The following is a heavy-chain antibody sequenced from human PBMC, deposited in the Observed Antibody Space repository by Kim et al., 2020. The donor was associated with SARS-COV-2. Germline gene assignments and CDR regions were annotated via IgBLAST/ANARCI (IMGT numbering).Heavy chain of an antibody. J-gene: IGHJ3*02. Sequence: ASVKVSCKASGYTFTGYYMHWVRQAPGQGLEWMGWINPNSGGTNYAQKFRGWVTLTRDTSISTAYMELSRLRSDDTAVYYCAREGSNIVATINAFDIWGQGTMVTVSS. CDR2: INPNSGGT. D-gene: IGHD5-12*01. CDR3: AREGSNIVATINAFDI. V-gene: IGHV1-2*04. CDR1: GYTFTGYY.